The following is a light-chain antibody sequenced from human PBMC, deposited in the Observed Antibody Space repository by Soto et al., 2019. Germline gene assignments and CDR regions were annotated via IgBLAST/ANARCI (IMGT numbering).Light chain of an antibody. V-gene: IGLV2-11*01. CDR1: SSDVGGSNY. CDR3: CAYAGSYTLRV. J-gene: IGLJ2*01. Sequence: QSALGQTRTVSGSPGQSVTIYCTGTSSDVGGSNYVSWYQQHPGKVPKLMIYDVDKRPSGVPDRFSGSKSGNTASLTISGLQAYDEADDYCCAYAGSYTLRVIGVGTKLTV. CDR2: DVD.